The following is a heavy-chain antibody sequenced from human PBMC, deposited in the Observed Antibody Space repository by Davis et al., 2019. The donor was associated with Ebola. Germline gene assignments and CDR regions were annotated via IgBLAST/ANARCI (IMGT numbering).Heavy chain of an antibody. Sequence: PGGSLRLSCAASGFTFSSYAMSWVRQAPGKGLEWVSAISGSGGSTYYADSVKGRFTIARDNSKNTLYLQMNSLRAEDTAVYYCAKEGQFVVVPAATDFDYWGQGTLVTVSS. V-gene: IGHV3-23*01. CDR2: ISGSGGST. D-gene: IGHD2-2*01. CDR1: GFTFSSYA. CDR3: AKEGQFVVVPAATDFDY. J-gene: IGHJ4*02.